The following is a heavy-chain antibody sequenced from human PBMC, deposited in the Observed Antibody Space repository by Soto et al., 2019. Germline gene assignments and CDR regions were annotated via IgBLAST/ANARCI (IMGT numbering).Heavy chain of an antibody. Sequence: QVQLQESGPGLVQPSGTLSLTCAVSGDSINNSHWWSWFRQTPGKGLEWIGETYHSGTTNYNPSLKTRFTISIDKSKNQFSLKMNSVTAADTAVYYCAREVNSSPARGPNWFDPWGHGTLVTVST. V-gene: IGHV4-4*02. J-gene: IGHJ5*02. D-gene: IGHD6-13*01. CDR3: AREVNSSPARGPNWFDP. CDR1: GDSINNSHW. CDR2: TYHSGTT.